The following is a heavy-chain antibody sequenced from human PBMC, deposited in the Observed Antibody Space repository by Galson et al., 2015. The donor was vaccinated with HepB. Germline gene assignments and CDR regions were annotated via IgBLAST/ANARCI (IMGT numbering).Heavy chain of an antibody. D-gene: IGHD4-23*01. J-gene: IGHJ4*02. CDR1: GFTFSTYN. V-gene: IGHV3-64D*09. CDR2: ISRKGDTA. Sequence: SLRLSCAASGFTFSTYNMYWVRQAPGKGLEYVSAISRKGDTAHYADSVKGRFTISRDNSKNTLYLQLSRLRAEDTAVFYCVKDKQAVGRWLEGDSWGQGTLVTVSS. CDR3: VKDKQAVGRWLEGDS.